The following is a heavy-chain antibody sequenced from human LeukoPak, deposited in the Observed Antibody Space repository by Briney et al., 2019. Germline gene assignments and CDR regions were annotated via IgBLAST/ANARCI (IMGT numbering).Heavy chain of an antibody. D-gene: IGHD1-26*01. Sequence: PGGSLRLSCAASGFTFSSYAMSWVRQAPGKGLEWVSGISGSGDNTYYADSVKGRFTISRDNSKDTLYLQMNSLRAEDTAVYYCAKDVGKWESLHFFDYWGQGTLVTVSS. V-gene: IGHV3-23*01. J-gene: IGHJ4*02. CDR1: GFTFSSYA. CDR2: ISGSGDNT. CDR3: AKDVGKWESLHFFDY.